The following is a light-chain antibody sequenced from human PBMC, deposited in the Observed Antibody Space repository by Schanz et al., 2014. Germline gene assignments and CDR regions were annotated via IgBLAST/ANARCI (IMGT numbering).Light chain of an antibody. CDR2: GNS. CDR3: HSYDSFLSAVV. V-gene: IGLV1-40*01. CDR1: SSNIGAGYD. Sequence: QSVLTQPPSVSGAPGQRVSISCAGNSSNIGAGYDVHWFQQHPGTAPKLLIYGNSDRPSGVPDRFSGSKSGTSASLAITGLQAEDEGDYYCHSYDSFLSAVVFGGGTKVTVL. J-gene: IGLJ2*01.